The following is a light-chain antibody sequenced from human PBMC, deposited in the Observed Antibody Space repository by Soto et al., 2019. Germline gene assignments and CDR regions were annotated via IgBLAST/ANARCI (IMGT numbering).Light chain of an antibody. CDR3: QQYNNWPLT. CDR2: GAS. Sequence: IVMTQSPATLPLSRGERXALYCRASQSVSSSFLAWYQQKPGQAPRLLIYGASTRATGIPARFSGSGSGTEFTLTISSLQSEDFAVYYCQQYNNWPLTFGGGTKVDIK. CDR1: QSVSSS. J-gene: IGKJ4*01. V-gene: IGKV3-15*01.